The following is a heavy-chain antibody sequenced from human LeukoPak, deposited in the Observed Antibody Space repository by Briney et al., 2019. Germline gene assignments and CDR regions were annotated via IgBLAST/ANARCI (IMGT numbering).Heavy chain of an antibody. V-gene: IGHV1-2*02. CDR2: INPNSGGT. CDR1: GYTFTGYY. CDR3: AREVFGATMIDY. D-gene: IGHD1-26*01. J-gene: IGHJ4*02. Sequence: ASVKVSFKASGYTFTGYYMHWVRQAPGQGLEWMGWINPNSGGTNYAQKFQGRVTMTRDTAISTAYMELSRLRSDDTAVYYCAREVFGATMIDYWGQGTLVTVSS.